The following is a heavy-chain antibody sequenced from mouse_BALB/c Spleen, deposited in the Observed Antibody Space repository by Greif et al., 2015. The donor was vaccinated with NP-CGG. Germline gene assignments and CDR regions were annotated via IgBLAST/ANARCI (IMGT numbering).Heavy chain of an antibody. CDR3: ARDDGYWYFDV. CDR2: SRNKANDYTT. D-gene: IGHD1-1*02. J-gene: IGHJ1*01. V-gene: IGHV7-1*02. Sequence: EVQGVESGGGLVQPGGSLRLSCATSGFTFSDFYMEWVRQPPGKRLEWIAASRNKANDYTTEYSASVKGRFIVSRDTSQSILFLQMNALRAEDTAIYYCARDDGYWYFDVWGAGTTVTVSS. CDR1: GFTFSDFY.